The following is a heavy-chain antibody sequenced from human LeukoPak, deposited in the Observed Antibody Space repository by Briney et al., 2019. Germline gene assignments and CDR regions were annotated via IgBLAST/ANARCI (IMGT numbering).Heavy chain of an antibody. Sequence: ASVKVSCKASNYTFTSYGISWVRQAPGQGLEWMGWISAYNGNTNYAQKLQGRVTMTTDTSTSTAYMELRSLRSDDTAVYYCARDLMVRGVKKSLGYWGQGTLVTVSS. D-gene: IGHD3-10*01. CDR3: ARDLMVRGVKKSLGY. CDR1: NYTFTSYG. V-gene: IGHV1-18*01. J-gene: IGHJ4*02. CDR2: ISAYNGNT.